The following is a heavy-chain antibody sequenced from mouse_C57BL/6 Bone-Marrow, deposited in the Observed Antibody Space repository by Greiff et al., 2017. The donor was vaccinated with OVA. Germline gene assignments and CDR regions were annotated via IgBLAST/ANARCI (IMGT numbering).Heavy chain of an antibody. CDR1: GYTFTSYW. Sequence: QVQLQQPGAELVRPGTSVKLSCKASGYTFTSYWMHWVKQRPGQGLEWIGVIDPSDSYTNYNQKFKGKATLTVDTYSSTAYMQLSSLTSEDSAVYYGTRRTVRSEDYWGQGTTLTVSS. CDR3: TRRTVRSEDY. J-gene: IGHJ2*01. V-gene: IGHV1-59*01. CDR2: IDPSDSYT.